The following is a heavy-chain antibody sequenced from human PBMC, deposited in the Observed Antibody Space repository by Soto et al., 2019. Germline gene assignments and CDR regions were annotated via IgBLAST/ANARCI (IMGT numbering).Heavy chain of an antibody. CDR3: XRDYSVDTAMGSPLFY. D-gene: IGHD5-18*01. Sequence: PGGXLSLSFAASGFTSSSYIMNWVRQAPGKGLEWVSSISSSSRYTYYADSVKGRFTISRDNAENSLYLQMSSLRAEDTAVYYCXRDYSVDTAMGSPLFYWGRGTLVTVFS. CDR1: GFTSSSYI. V-gene: IGHV3-21*01. J-gene: IGHJ4*02. CDR2: ISSSSRYT.